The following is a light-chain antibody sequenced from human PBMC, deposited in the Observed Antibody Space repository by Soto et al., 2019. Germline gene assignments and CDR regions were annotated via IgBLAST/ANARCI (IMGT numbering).Light chain of an antibody. J-gene: IGLJ3*02. V-gene: IGLV1-51*01. CDR3: GTWESYLSVGV. CDR1: SSNIGSNS. Sequence: QSVLTQPPSVSAAPGQTVTISCSGSSSNIGSNSVSWYQQVPGTAPKLLLYDNNKRPSGIPDRFFGSKSGTSATLGIAGLQTADEADYYCGTWESYLSVGVFGGGTKLTVL. CDR2: DNN.